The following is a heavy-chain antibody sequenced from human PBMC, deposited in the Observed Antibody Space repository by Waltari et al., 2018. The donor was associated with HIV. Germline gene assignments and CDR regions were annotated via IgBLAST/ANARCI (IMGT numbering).Heavy chain of an antibody. D-gene: IGHD6-13*01. CDR1: GFTFSNYW. CDR3: VRGSSSWNGVDF. CDR2: INRDGSST. V-gene: IGHV3-74*01. Sequence: QPGGSLRLSCAASGFTFSNYWMHWVRQAAGKGLVWVSRINRDGSSTTYADSEKGRFTISRDNAKNTLYMQMNSLRAEDTALYYCVRGSSSWNGVDFWGRGTLVTVSS. J-gene: IGHJ4*02.